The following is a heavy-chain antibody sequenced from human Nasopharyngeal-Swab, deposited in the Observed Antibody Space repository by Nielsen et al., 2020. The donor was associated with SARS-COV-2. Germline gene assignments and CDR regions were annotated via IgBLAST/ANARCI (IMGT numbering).Heavy chain of an antibody. CDR1: GGSISSYY. CDR2: IYYSGST. Sequence: SETLSLTCTVSGGSISSYYWSWIRQPPGKGLEWIGYIYYSGSTNYNPSLKSRVTISVDTSKNQFSLKLSSVTAADTAVYYCARGGVPPWFGDNDIWGQGTMVTVSS. CDR3: ARGGVPPWFGDNDI. D-gene: IGHD3-10*01. J-gene: IGHJ3*02. V-gene: IGHV4-59*08.